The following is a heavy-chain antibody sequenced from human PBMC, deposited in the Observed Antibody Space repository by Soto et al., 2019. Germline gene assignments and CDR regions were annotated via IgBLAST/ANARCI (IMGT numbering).Heavy chain of an antibody. Sequence: PGESLKISCKGSGYSFTSYWICWVRQMPGKGLEWMGIIYPGDSDTRYSPSFQGQVTISADKSISTAYLQWSSLKASDTAMYYCATTLRRTTVTTSYYYYYYGMDVWGQGTTVTVSS. CDR1: GYSFTSYW. D-gene: IGHD4-17*01. CDR3: ATTLRRTTVTTSYYYYYYGMDV. J-gene: IGHJ6*02. CDR2: IYPGDSDT. V-gene: IGHV5-51*01.